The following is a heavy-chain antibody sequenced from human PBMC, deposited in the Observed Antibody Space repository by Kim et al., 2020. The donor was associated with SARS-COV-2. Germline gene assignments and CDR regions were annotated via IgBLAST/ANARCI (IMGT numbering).Heavy chain of an antibody. CDR1: GYTFTGYY. D-gene: IGHD6-6*01. J-gene: IGHJ4*02. Sequence: ASVKVSCKASGYTFTGYYMHWVRQAPGQGLEWMGRINPNSGGTNYAQKFQGRVTMTRDTSISTAYMELSRLRSDDTAVYYCAAWGSSSWYFDYWGQGTLVTVSS. CDR3: AAWGSSSWYFDY. CDR2: INPNSGGT. V-gene: IGHV1-2*06.